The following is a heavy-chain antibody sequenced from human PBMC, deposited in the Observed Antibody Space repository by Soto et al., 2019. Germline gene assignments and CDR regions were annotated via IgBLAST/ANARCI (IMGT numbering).Heavy chain of an antibody. CDR1: GGTFSRSA. D-gene: IGHD3-10*01. CDR3: GSGSNFRPLGY. J-gene: IGHJ4*02. Sequence: QVQLVQSGAEVKKPGSSVKVSCKASGGTFSRSAISWVRQAPGKGLEWVGGIIPVFSTSKYAQKFQGRVTITADNSTSTAYMELSSLRSEDTAVYYCGSGSNFRPLGYWGQGTLVTVSS. CDR2: IIPVFSTS. V-gene: IGHV1-69*06.